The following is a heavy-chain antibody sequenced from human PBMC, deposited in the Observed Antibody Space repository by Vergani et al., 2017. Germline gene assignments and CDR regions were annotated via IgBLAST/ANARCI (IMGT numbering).Heavy chain of an antibody. Sequence: QVQLVESGGGLVKPGGSLRLSCAASRFTFSDYYVSWIRQAPGKGLEWVSYISSSGTTIYYTDSVKGRFTISRDNAKNSVYLPMNSLRAEDTAVYYCAVTSNPDFDYWGQGTLVTVSS. J-gene: IGHJ4*02. CDR3: AVTSNPDFDY. CDR1: RFTFSDYY. CDR2: ISSSGTTI. D-gene: IGHD3-3*01. V-gene: IGHV3-11*01.